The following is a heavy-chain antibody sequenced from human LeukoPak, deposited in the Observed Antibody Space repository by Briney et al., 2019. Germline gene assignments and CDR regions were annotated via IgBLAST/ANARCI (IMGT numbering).Heavy chain of an antibody. D-gene: IGHD3-10*01. CDR1: GYTFTSYD. Sequence: GASVKVSCKASGYTFTSYDINWVRQATGQGLEWMGWMNPNSGNTGYAQKFQGRVTMTRNTSISTAYMELSSLRSEDTAVYYCARGSPPSYYGSGSYLLGFDPWGQGTLVTVSS. CDR2: MNPNSGNT. CDR3: ARGSPPSYYGSGSYLLGFDP. J-gene: IGHJ5*02. V-gene: IGHV1-8*01.